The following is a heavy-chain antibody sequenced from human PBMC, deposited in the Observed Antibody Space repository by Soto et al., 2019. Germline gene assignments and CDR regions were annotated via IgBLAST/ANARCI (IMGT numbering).Heavy chain of an antibody. CDR2: IDYYGST. D-gene: IGHD3-9*01. J-gene: IGHJ3*02. CDR1: GGSISGYY. Sequence: SETLSLTCTVSGGSISGYYWSWIRQPPGKRLEWIGYIDYYGSTNYNPSLKSRVTISVDTSKKQFSLNLGSVTAADTAIYYCASYVDWPSGFDICCQGTMVTVS. V-gene: IGHV4-59*01. CDR3: ASYVDWPSGFDI.